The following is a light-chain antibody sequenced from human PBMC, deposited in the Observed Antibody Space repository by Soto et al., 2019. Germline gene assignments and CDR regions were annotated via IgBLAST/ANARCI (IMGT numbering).Light chain of an antibody. J-gene: IGKJ1*01. V-gene: IGKV2-30*01. Sequence: EVVMTQSPLSLPVTLGQPASISCRSSQSLVYSDGNAYLNWFHQRPGQSPRRLIYRVSTRDSGVPDRFSGSGSGTDFTLKISRVEAEDIGVYYCMQGTHWPPTFGRGTKVEIK. CDR3: MQGTHWPPT. CDR1: QSLVYSDGNAY. CDR2: RVS.